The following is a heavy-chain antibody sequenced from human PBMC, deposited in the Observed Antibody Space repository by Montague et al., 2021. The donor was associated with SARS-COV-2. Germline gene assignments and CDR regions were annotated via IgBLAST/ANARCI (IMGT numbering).Heavy chain of an antibody. CDR2: INHSGTT. CDR3: ARWDPQTLTLIGLRGKSASDY. Sequence: SETLSLTCAVYGGSFSGYYWTWIRQSPGKGLEWIAEINHSGTTNYNFSPSLRGRVTISVDTSKSQFSLKLSSVTAADTGVYYCARWDPQTLTLIGLRGKSASDYWGQGTLVTVSS. D-gene: IGHD4-23*01. J-gene: IGHJ4*02. CDR1: GGSFSGYY. V-gene: IGHV4-34*01.